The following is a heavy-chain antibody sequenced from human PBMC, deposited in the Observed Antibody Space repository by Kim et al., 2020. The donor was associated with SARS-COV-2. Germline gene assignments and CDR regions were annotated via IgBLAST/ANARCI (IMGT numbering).Heavy chain of an antibody. CDR3: AAQSGTTSYYYYGMDV. D-gene: IGHD1-1*01. J-gene: IGHJ6*02. V-gene: IGHV1-58*01. CDR2: IVVGSGNT. Sequence: SVKVSCKASGFTFTSSAVQWVRQARGQRLEWIGWIVVGSGNTNYAQKFQERVTITRDMSTSTAYMELSSLRSEDTAVYYCAAQSGTTSYYYYGMDVWGQGTTVTVSS. CDR1: GFTFTSSA.